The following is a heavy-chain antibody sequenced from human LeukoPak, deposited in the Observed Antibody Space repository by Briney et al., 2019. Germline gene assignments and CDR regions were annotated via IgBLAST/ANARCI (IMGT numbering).Heavy chain of an antibody. D-gene: IGHD3-9*01. Sequence: PGGSLRLSCAASGFTFSSYAMHWVRQAPGKGLEWVAVISYDGSNKYYADSVKGRFTISRDNSKNTLYLQMNSLRAEDTAVYYCSRFLLRYFNFDYWGQGTLVTVSS. CDR2: ISYDGSNK. V-gene: IGHV3-30-3*01. CDR1: GFTFSSYA. CDR3: SRFLLRYFNFDY. J-gene: IGHJ4*02.